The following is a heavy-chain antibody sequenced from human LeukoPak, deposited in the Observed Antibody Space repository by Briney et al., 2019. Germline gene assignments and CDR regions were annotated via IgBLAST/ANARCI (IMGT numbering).Heavy chain of an antibody. Sequence: PSDTLSFTCAVSGGSFSNYYWSWIRQPPGKGLEWIGEIHPYGFTNFNPSLKRRLSISVDTSKHQFYLTLTSVTAADTAVYYCSRGSDESKTGDSWGQGSLVTVSS. CDR2: IHPYGFT. J-gene: IGHJ4*02. V-gene: IGHV4-34*01. CDR1: GGSFSNYY. CDR3: SRGSDESKTGDS. D-gene: IGHD3-9*01.